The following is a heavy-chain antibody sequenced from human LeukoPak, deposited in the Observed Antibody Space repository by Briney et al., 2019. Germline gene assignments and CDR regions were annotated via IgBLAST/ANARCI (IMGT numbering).Heavy chain of an antibody. J-gene: IGHJ4*02. Sequence: GGSLRLSCAAPGFTFSSYAMHWVRQAPGKGLEWVAVISYDGSNKYYADSVKGRFTISRDNSKNTPYLQMNSLRAEDTAVYYCARGAGYNYPYYFDYWGQGTLVTVSS. CDR3: ARGAGYNYPYYFDY. CDR1: GFTFSSYA. CDR2: ISYDGSNK. V-gene: IGHV3-30*14. D-gene: IGHD5-24*01.